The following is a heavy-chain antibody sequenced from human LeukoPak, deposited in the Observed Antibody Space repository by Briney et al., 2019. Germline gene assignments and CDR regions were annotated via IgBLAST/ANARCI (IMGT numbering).Heavy chain of an antibody. D-gene: IGHD2-15*01. CDR2: ISGSGGST. V-gene: IGHV3-23*01. CDR1: GFPFSSYA. CDR3: AKGLRSGQTA. Sequence: GALRLSCAASGFPFSSYAMSWVRPAPGKGLEWVSAISGSGGSTYYADSVKGRFTISRDNSKNTMYLQMNSLRAEDTAVYYCAKGLRSGQTAWGQGTLVTVSS. J-gene: IGHJ5*02.